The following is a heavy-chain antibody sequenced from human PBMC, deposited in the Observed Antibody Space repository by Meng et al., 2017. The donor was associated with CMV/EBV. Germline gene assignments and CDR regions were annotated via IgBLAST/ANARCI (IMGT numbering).Heavy chain of an antibody. Sequence: ASVKVSCKASGGTFSSYAISWVRQATGQGLEWMGWMNPNSGNTGYAQKFQGRVTITRNTSISTAYMELSSLRSEDTAVYYCARNPQKGYDFWSGYSQTWNDAFDIWGQGTMVTVSS. D-gene: IGHD3-3*01. CDR3: ARNPQKGYDFWSGYSQTWNDAFDI. J-gene: IGHJ3*02. V-gene: IGHV1-8*03. CDR2: MNPNSGNT. CDR1: GGTFSSYA.